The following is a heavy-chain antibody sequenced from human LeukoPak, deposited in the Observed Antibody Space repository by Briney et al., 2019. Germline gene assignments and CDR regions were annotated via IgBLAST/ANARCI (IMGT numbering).Heavy chain of an antibody. J-gene: IGHJ4*02. CDR3: ARDGDQLLGIDY. CDR2: ISYDGSNK. V-gene: IGHV3-30-3*01. CDR1: GFTFSSYA. D-gene: IGHD2-2*01. Sequence: GRSLRLSCAASGFTFSSYAMHWVRQAPGKGLEWVAVISYDGSNKYYADSVKGRFTISRDNSKNTLYLQMNSLRAEDTAVYYCARDGDQLLGIDYWGQGTLVTVSS.